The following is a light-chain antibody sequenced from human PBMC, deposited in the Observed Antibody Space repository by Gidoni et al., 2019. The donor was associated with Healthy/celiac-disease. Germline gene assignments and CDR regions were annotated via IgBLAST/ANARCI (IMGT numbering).Light chain of an antibody. V-gene: IGKV3-20*01. Sequence: IVFTQSPGTLSLSPGARATLSCRASQSVSSSYLAWYQQKPGQAPRLLSYGASSRATGIPDRFSGSGSGTDFTLTISRLEPEDFAVYYCQQYGSSPWTFGQGTKVEIK. CDR3: QQYGSSPWT. CDR1: QSVSSSY. J-gene: IGKJ1*01. CDR2: GAS.